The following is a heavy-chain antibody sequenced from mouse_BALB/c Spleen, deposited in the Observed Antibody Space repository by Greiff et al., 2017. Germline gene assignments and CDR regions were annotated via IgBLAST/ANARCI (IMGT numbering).Heavy chain of an antibody. CDR1: GFAFSSYD. D-gene: IGHD3-3*01. CDR2: ISNGGGST. V-gene: IGHV5-12-1*01. CDR3: AREGTKD. J-gene: IGHJ3*01. Sequence: EVKLVESGGGLVKPGGSLKLSCAASGFAFSSYDMSWVRQTPEKRLEWVAYISNGGGSTYYPDTVKGRFTISRDNAKNTLYLQMSSLKSEDTAMYYCAREGTKDWGQGTLVTVSA.